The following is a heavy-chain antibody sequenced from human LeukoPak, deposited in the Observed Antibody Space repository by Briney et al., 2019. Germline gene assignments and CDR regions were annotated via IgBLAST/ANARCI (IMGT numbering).Heavy chain of an antibody. CDR3: AKVALNYYGSGSIETPYFDY. V-gene: IGHV3-23*01. CDR1: GFTFSSYA. J-gene: IGHJ4*02. D-gene: IGHD3-10*01. Sequence: PGGSLRLSCAASGFTFSSYAMSWVRQAPGKGLEWVSAISGSGGSTYYADSVKGRFTISRDNSKNTLYLQMNSLRAEDTAVYYCAKVALNYYGSGSIETPYFDYWGQGTLVTVSS. CDR2: ISGSGGST.